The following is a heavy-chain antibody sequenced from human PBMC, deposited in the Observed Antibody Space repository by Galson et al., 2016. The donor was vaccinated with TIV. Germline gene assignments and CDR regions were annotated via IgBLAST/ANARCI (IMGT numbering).Heavy chain of an antibody. D-gene: IGHD3-3*01. CDR2: KSYDGGNE. V-gene: IGHV3-30*04. CDR1: GFPFSSYT. J-gene: IGHJ4*02. Sequence: SLRLSCAASGFPFSSYTMHWVRQAPGKGLEWAAIKSYDGGNEYYADSVKGRFTISRDNSKNTLYLQMDSLRIEDTAVYYCARDGHDFWSGGANTLDYWGQGILVTVSS. CDR3: ARDGHDFWSGGANTLDY.